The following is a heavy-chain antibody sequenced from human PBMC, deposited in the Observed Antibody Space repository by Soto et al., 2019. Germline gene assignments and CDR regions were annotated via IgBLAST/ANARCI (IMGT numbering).Heavy chain of an antibody. D-gene: IGHD6-19*01. CDR3: ARASGYVSGWYHDY. J-gene: IGHJ4*02. CDR1: GGTFSSDA. CDR2: LIPILGTT. Sequence: SVKVSFKASGGTFSSDAVSWVRQAPGQGLEWMGGLIPILGTTHYAQKFQGRVTITADESTNTAYMELSSLRSDDTAVHYCARASGYVSGWYHDYWGQGTRVTVSS. V-gene: IGHV1-69*13.